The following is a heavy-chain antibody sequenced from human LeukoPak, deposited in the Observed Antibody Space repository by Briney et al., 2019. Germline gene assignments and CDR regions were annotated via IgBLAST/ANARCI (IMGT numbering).Heavy chain of an antibody. CDR2: ISYDGSNK. CDR1: GFTFSSYA. V-gene: IGHV3-30-3*01. Sequence: QPGRSLRLSCAASGFTFSSYAMHWVRQAPGKGLEWVAVISYDGSNKYYADSVKGRFTISRDNSKNTLYLQMNSLRAEDTAVYYCARDSADVLLWFGEHSNWFDPLGQGTLVTVSS. D-gene: IGHD3-10*01. J-gene: IGHJ5*02. CDR3: ARDSADVLLWFGEHSNWFDP.